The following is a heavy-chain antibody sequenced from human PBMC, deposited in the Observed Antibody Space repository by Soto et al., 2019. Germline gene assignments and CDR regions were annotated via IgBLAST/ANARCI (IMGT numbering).Heavy chain of an antibody. J-gene: IGHJ6*03. CDR2: ISAYNGNT. D-gene: IGHD2-2*01. Sequence: QVQLVQSGAEVKKPGASVKVSCKASGYTFTSYGISWVRQAPGQGLEWMGWISAYNGNTNSAQKRQGRDTMTTDTSTSTAYMELRSLRSDDTAVYYCARAGYQLLDYYYYYYVDVWGKGTTVTVSS. V-gene: IGHV1-18*01. CDR1: GYTFTSYG. CDR3: ARAGYQLLDYYYYYYVDV.